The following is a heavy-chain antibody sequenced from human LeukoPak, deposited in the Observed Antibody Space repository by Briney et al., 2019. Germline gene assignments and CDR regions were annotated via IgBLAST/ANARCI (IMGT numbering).Heavy chain of an antibody. CDR2: IGTAGDT. CDR1: GFTFSSYD. Sequence: GGSLRLSCAASGFTFSSYDMHWVRQATGKGLEWVSAIGTAGDTYYPGSVKGRFTISRENAKNSLYLQMNSLRAGDTAVYYCARAYYYDSRGGYYFDYWGQGTLVTVSS. J-gene: IGHJ4*02. CDR3: ARAYYYDSRGGYYFDY. V-gene: IGHV3-13*01. D-gene: IGHD3-22*01.